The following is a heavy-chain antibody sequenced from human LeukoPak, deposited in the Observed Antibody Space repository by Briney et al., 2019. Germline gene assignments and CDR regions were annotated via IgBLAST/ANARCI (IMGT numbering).Heavy chain of an antibody. CDR2: IWYDGSNK. CDR1: GFTFSSYG. J-gene: IGHJ4*02. CDR3: AKDRGRFVDY. V-gene: IGHV3-33*06. D-gene: IGHD3-10*01. Sequence: PGGSLRLSCAASGFTFSSYGMHWVRQAPGKGLEWVAVIWYDGSNKYYADSVKGRFTISRDNSKDTLYLQMNSLRAEDTAVYYCAKDRGRFVDYWGQGTLVTVSS.